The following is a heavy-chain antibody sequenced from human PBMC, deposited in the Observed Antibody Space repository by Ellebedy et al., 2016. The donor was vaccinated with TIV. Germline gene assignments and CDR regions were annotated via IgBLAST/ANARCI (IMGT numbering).Heavy chain of an antibody. CDR2: ISTYSDYT. Sequence: AASVKVSCKASGYTFVNYGISWVRQAPGQGLEWMGWISTYSDYTNYAHNLQGRVTMTTDTSTSTAYMELRSLTSDDTAVYYCARDATGSYSDFWGRGTLVTVSS. J-gene: IGHJ4*02. V-gene: IGHV1-18*01. CDR1: GYTFVNYG. D-gene: IGHD1-26*01. CDR3: ARDATGSYSDF.